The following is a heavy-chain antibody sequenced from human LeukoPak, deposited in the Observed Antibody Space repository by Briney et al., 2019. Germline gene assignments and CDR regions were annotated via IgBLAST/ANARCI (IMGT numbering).Heavy chain of an antibody. D-gene: IGHD6-19*01. J-gene: IGHJ4*02. Sequence: GGSLRLSCAASGFTFSDYYMSWIRQAPGKGLEWVSYISSSGSTIYYADSVKGRFTISRDNAKNSLYLQMNSLRAEDTAVYYCARDPGAVAGTVKVGYYFDYRGQGTLVTVSS. CDR3: ARDPGAVAGTVKVGYYFDY. V-gene: IGHV3-11*01. CDR2: ISSSGSTI. CDR1: GFTFSDYY.